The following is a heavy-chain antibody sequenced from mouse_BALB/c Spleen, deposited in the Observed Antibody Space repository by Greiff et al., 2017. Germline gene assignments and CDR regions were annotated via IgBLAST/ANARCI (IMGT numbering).Heavy chain of an antibody. CDR1: GYTFTSYV. Sequence: HLVESGPELVKPGASVKMSCKASGYTFTSYVMHWVKQKPGQGLEWIGYINPYNDGTKYNEKFKGKATLTSDKSSSTAYMELSSLTSEDSAVYYCARYDWYFDVWGAGTTVTVAS. CDR3: ARYDWYFDV. J-gene: IGHJ1*01. D-gene: IGHD2-14*01. V-gene: IGHV1-14*01. CDR2: INPYNDGT.